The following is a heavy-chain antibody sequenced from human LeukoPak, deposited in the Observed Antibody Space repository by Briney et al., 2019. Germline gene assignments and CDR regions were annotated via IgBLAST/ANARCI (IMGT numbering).Heavy chain of an antibody. CDR1: GFTSSSYA. J-gene: IGHJ6*03. CDR2: ISGSGGST. Sequence: GGSLRLSCAASGFTSSSYAMSWVRQAPGKGLEWVSAISGSGGSTYYADSVKGRFTISRDNSKNTLYLQMNSLRAEDTAVYYCAKVVREQLVYYYYYMDVWGKGTTVTVSS. V-gene: IGHV3-23*01. D-gene: IGHD6-6*01. CDR3: AKVVREQLVYYYYYMDV.